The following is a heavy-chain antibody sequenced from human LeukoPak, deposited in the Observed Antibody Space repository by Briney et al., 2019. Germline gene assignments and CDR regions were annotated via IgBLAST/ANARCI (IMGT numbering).Heavy chain of an antibody. V-gene: IGHV4-34*01. CDR1: GVSFSGYY. CDR2: INHSGST. J-gene: IGHJ4*02. D-gene: IGHD2/OR15-2a*01. Sequence: SETLSLTCAVYGVSFSGYYWSWIRQPPGKGLEWIGEINHSGSTNYNPSLKSRVTISVDTSKNQFSLKLSSVTAADTAVYYCARGRGFLRAYYFDYWGQGTLVTVSS. CDR3: ARGRGFLRAYYFDY.